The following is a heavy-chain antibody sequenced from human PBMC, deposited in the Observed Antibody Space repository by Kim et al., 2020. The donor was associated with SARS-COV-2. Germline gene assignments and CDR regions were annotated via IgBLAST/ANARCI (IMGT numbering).Heavy chain of an antibody. CDR3: VRSLEY. J-gene: IGHJ4*02. CDR1: GFNFNDYW. V-gene: IGHV3-7*01. CDR2: INKDGSGK. Sequence: GGSLRLSCAASGFNFNDYWMSWVRQLPGKGLEWVANINKDGSGKYYMDSVKGRITISRDNAKNSLFLQMNNLRAEDTAVYYCVRSLEYWGQGTLVSASS.